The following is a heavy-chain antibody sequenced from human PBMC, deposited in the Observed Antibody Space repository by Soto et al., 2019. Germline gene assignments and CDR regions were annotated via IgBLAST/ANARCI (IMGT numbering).Heavy chain of an antibody. CDR1: GLPFSARY. J-gene: IGHJ6*02. Sequence: VQLVESGGGLVKPGGSLRLSCAASGLPFSARYLNWIRHAPGKGLEWLAYISSTGSSIFYAGSVKGRFTISRDNAKNSLYLQMNSLRAEDTARYYCARVRFGEGGYAMDVWGQGTTVTVSS. CDR2: ISSTGSSI. CDR3: ARVRFGEGGYAMDV. V-gene: IGHV3-11*01. D-gene: IGHD3-10*01.